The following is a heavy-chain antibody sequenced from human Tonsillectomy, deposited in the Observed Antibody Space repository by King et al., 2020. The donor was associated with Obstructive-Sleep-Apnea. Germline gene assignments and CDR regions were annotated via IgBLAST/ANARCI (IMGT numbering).Heavy chain of an antibody. D-gene: IGHD3-22*01. CDR1: GFTFSSYG. Sequence: VQLVESGGGVVQPGRSLRLSCAASGFTFSSYGMHWVRQAPGKGLEWVAVISYDGSNKNYADSVKGRFTISRDNSKNTLYLQMNSLRAEDTAVYYCAKEGGSGDNSYYYYYYGMDVWGQGTTVTVSS. CDR2: ISYDGSNK. CDR3: AKEGGSGDNSYYYYYYGMDV. J-gene: IGHJ6*02. V-gene: IGHV3-30*18.